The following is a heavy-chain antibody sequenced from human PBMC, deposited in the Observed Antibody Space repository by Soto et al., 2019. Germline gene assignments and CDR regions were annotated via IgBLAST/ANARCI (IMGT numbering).Heavy chain of an antibody. Sequence: QVQLQQWGAGLLKPSETLSLTCAVYGGSFSGYYWSWIRQPPGKGLEWIGEINHSGSTNYNPSLKSRVTISVDTSKNQFSVKLSSVTAADTAVYYCARSRPGPGIAAGGWFDPWGQGTLVTVSS. J-gene: IGHJ5*02. D-gene: IGHD6-25*01. CDR1: GGSFSGYY. CDR2: INHSGST. CDR3: ARSRPGPGIAAGGWFDP. V-gene: IGHV4-34*01.